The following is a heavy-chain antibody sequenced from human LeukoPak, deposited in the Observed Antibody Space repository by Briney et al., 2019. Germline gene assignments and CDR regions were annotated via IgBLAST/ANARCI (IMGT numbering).Heavy chain of an antibody. CDR1: GYTFTSYC. D-gene: IGHD3-10*01. V-gene: IGHV1-46*01. J-gene: IGHJ4*02. Sequence: ASVKVSCKSSGYTFTSYCMYWVRQAPGQGLEWMGIINPSGGSTSYAQKFQGRVTMTRDTSTSTVYMELSSLRSEDTAVYYCARDSGMVRGTADYWGQGTLVTVSS. CDR3: ARDSGMVRGTADY. CDR2: INPSGGST.